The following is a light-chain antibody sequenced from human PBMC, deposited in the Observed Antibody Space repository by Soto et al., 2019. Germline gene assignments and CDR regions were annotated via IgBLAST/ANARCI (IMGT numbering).Light chain of an antibody. Sequence: DIQMPESPSSLSASVGDRVTITCRASQSIRTYLNWYQQKPGKAPKLLICAASNLQSGVPSRFSGSGSGTDFSLTISSLQPEDFATYFCQQTSNMPVTFGQGTRLEI. CDR2: AAS. V-gene: IGKV1-39*01. J-gene: IGKJ5*01. CDR1: QSIRTY. CDR3: QQTSNMPVT.